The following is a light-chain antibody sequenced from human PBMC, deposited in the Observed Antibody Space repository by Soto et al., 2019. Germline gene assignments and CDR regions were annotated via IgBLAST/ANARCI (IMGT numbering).Light chain of an antibody. Sequence: IQMTQSHSTLSSSVGDRVTITCRASQSISLSLAWYQQKPGKAPDLLISDASNLERGVPSRFIGSGSGTEFTLTISSLKPDDFATYYCQQYNSYWTFGPGTKVDIK. V-gene: IGKV1-5*01. CDR3: QQYNSYWT. CDR1: QSISLS. J-gene: IGKJ1*01. CDR2: DAS.